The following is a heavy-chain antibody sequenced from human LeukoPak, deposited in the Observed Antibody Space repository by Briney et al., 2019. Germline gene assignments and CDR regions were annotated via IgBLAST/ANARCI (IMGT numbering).Heavy chain of an antibody. CDR2: ISGSGGST. V-gene: IGHV3-23*01. J-gene: IGHJ3*02. CDR3: AKDLSLLWFGEIESGAFDI. Sequence: PGGSLRLSCAASGFTFSSYAMSWVRQAPGKGLEWVSAISGSGGSTYYADSVEGRFTISRDNSKNTLYLQMNSLRAEDTAVYYCAKDLSLLWFGEIESGAFDIWGQGTMATVSS. CDR1: GFTFSSYA. D-gene: IGHD3-10*01.